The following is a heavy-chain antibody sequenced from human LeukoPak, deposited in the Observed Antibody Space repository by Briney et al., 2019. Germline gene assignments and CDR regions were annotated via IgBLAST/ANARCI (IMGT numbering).Heavy chain of an antibody. CDR3: ARGGLPAALTYFHH. CDR2: IYYSGST. J-gene: IGHJ1*01. D-gene: IGHD6-13*01. Sequence: PSETLSLTCTVSGDSINSYYWNWIRQPPGKGLEWIGYIYYSGSTNYNPSLKSRVTISVDTSKNQFSLTLSSVTAADTAVYYCARGGLPAALTYFHHWGQGTLVTVSS. V-gene: IGHV4-59*01. CDR1: GDSINSYY.